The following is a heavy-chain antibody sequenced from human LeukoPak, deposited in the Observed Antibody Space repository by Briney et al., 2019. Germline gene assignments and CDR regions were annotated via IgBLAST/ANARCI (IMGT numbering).Heavy chain of an antibody. CDR1: GGSISSYY. CDR2: IYTIGST. D-gene: IGHD6-13*01. V-gene: IGHV4-4*07. J-gene: IGHJ4*02. Sequence: SETLSLTCTVSGGSISSYYWSWIRQPAGKGLEWIGRIYTIGSTNYNPSLKSRVTMSVDTSKNQFSLKLSSVTAADTAVYYCARSRVAAGNFDYWGQGTLVTVSS. CDR3: ARSRVAAGNFDY.